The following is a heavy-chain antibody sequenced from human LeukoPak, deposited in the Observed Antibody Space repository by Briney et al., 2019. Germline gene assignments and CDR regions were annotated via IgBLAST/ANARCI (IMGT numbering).Heavy chain of an antibody. CDR2: MYYSGNS. Sequence: SETLSLTCTVSGASIKSHYWSWIRQPPGKGLEWIGYMYYSGNSNYNLALKSRVTISVDTSKNQFSLKLSSVTAADTAVYYCARLIAAAYFDYWGQGTLVTVSS. J-gene: IGHJ4*02. V-gene: IGHV4-59*11. CDR3: ARLIAAAYFDY. D-gene: IGHD6-13*01. CDR1: GASIKSHY.